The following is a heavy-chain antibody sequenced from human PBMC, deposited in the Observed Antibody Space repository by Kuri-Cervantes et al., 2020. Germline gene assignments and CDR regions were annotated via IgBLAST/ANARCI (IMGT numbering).Heavy chain of an antibody. D-gene: IGHD4-17*01. J-gene: IGHJ6*02. CDR1: GFTFSSYA. CDR3: ARDGATVTTTYYYGMDV. V-gene: IGHV3-30-3*01. Sequence: GESLKISCAASGFTFSSYAMSWVRQTPGKGLEWVAIITYDGSNKYYADSVKGRFTISRDNSKNTLYLQMNSLRAEDTAVYYCARDGATVTTTYYYGMDVWGQGTTVTVSS. CDR2: ITYDGSNK.